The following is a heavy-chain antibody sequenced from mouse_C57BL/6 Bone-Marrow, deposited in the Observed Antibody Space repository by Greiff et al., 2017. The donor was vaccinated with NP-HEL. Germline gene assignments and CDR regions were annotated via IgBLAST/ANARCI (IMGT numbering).Heavy chain of an antibody. CDR1: EYEFPSHA. J-gene: IGHJ4*01. V-gene: IGHV5-2*01. D-gene: IGHD1-1*01. Sequence: EVHLVESGGGLVQPGESLKLSCESNEYEFPSHAMSWVRTTPEKRLELVAAINSDGGSTYYPDTMQRRFIISRDNTKKTLYLQMSSLRSEDTALYYCARQNYYGSSAYWGQGTSVTVSS. CDR2: INSDGGST. CDR3: ARQNYYGSSAY.